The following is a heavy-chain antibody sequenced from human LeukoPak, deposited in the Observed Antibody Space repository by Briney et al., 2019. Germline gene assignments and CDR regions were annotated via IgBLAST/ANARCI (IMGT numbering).Heavy chain of an antibody. CDR3: ARRRGYGSGSYYYDY. J-gene: IGHJ4*02. V-gene: IGHV1-2*02. CDR1: GYTFTGYY. D-gene: IGHD3-10*01. CDR2: INPNSGDT. Sequence: ASVKVSCKASGYTFTGYYMQWVRQAPGQGLEWMGWINPNSGDTNYAQKFQGRVTMTRDTSISTAYMELSRLRSDDTAVYYCARRRGYGSGSYYYDYWGQGTLVTVSS.